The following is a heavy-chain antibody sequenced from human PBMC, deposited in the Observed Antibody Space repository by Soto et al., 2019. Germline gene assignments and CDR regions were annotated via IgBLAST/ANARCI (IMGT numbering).Heavy chain of an antibody. J-gene: IGHJ5*02. D-gene: IGHD6-13*01. CDR1: GFTFSSYA. CDR2: ISGSGGST. V-gene: IGHV3-23*01. Sequence: EVQLLESGGGLVQPGGSLRLSCAASGFTFSSYAMSWVRQAPGKGLEWVSAISGSGGSTYYADSVKGRFTISRDNSKNTLYLQMNSLRAEDTAVYYCASQPTKRYSSTTKDWFDPWGQGTLVTVSS. CDR3: ASQPTKRYSSTTKDWFDP.